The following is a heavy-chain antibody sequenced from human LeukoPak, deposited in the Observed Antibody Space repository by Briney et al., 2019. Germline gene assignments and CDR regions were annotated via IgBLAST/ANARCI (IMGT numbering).Heavy chain of an antibody. V-gene: IGHV3-30*18. Sequence: PGGSLRLSCAASGFTFSSYGMHWVHQAPGKGLEWVAVISYDGSNKYYADSVKGRFTISRDNSKNTLYLQMNSLRAEDTAVYYCAKDYYCSSTSCSGYFDYWGQGTLVTVSS. D-gene: IGHD2-2*01. J-gene: IGHJ4*02. CDR1: GFTFSSYG. CDR2: ISYDGSNK. CDR3: AKDYYCSSTSCSGYFDY.